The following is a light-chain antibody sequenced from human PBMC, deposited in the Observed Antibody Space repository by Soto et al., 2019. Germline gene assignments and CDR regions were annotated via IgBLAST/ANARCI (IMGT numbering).Light chain of an antibody. CDR3: QQYNNWPRS. CDR1: QSIGRN. V-gene: IGKV3-15*01. Sequence: EIVMTQSPATLSVSPGERATLSCRASQSIGRNLAWYQHKPGQAPRLLIYGASTGTTDIPTRFSASGSGTEFILTISSLQSEDFAVSYCQQYNNWPRSFGQGTKVEV. CDR2: GAS. J-gene: IGKJ1*01.